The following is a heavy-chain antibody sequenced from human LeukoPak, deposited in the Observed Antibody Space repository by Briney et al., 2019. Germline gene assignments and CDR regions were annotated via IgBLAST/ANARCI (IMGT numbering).Heavy chain of an antibody. CDR3: ARVLETDCSGGSCYSGLDY. Sequence: GGSLRLSCAASGFTFSRYNMNWVRQAPGKGLEWVSSISRTGNYIYYADSVKGRFTISRDNAQNPLFLQMNSLRVEDTAVYYCARVLETDCSGGSCYSGLDYWGQGTLVTVSS. J-gene: IGHJ4*02. CDR2: ISRTGNYI. CDR1: GFTFSRYN. D-gene: IGHD2-15*01. V-gene: IGHV3-21*01.